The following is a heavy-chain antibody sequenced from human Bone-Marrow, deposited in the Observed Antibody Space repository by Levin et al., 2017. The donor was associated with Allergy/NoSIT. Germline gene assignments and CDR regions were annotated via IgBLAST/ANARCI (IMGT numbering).Heavy chain of an antibody. Sequence: SVKVSCKASGATFNNYGITWVRQAPGQGLEWMGGIVPMFKTTNYAQKFQGRVTITADESTSTAYMELSSLTFEDTAIYYCARGLVGGSLDDWGQGTLVTVSS. CDR1: GATFNNYG. V-gene: IGHV1-69*13. D-gene: IGHD2-8*02. J-gene: IGHJ4*02. CDR3: ARGLVGGSLDD. CDR2: IVPMFKTT.